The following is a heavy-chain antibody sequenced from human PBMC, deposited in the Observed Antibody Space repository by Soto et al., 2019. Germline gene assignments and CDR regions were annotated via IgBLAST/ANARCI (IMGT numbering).Heavy chain of an antibody. D-gene: IGHD3-10*01. Sequence: QLQLQESGPGLVKPSETLSLTCTVSGGSISSSSYYWGWIRQPPGKGLEWIGSIYYSGSTYYNPSLTSRVTISVDTSKIQFSLKLSSVTAADTAVYYCAPSGRSGSYLVYDYWGQGTLVTVSS. CDR3: APSGRSGSYLVYDY. V-gene: IGHV4-39*01. J-gene: IGHJ4*02. CDR2: IYYSGST. CDR1: GGSISSSSYY.